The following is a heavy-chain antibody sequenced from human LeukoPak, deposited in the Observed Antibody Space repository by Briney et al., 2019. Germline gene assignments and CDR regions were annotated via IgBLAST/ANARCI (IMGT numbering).Heavy chain of an antibody. CDR2: IDPRDSYT. CDR1: GYSFTSYW. J-gene: IGHJ4*02. Sequence: GESPKISCNASGYSFTSYWISWVRQMPGKGLEWMGRIDPRDSYTNYSPSFQGHVAISVDKSISTAYLQWSSLKASDTAIYYCARQTLVGDSFDSWGQGTLVTASS. V-gene: IGHV5-10-1*01. D-gene: IGHD5-12*01. CDR3: ARQTLVGDSFDS.